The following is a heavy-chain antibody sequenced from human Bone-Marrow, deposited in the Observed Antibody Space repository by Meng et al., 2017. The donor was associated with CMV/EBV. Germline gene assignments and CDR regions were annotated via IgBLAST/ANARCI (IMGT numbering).Heavy chain of an antibody. J-gene: IGHJ4*02. D-gene: IGHD4-17*01. V-gene: IGHV3-15*01. CDR1: GFTFSNAW. CDR2: IKSKTAGGKT. CDR3: PTRSQYHKKGTTASLDY. Sequence: GESLKISCAASGFTFSNAWMSWVRQAPGKGLEWVGRIKSKTAGGKTDYAAPVKVRFTISRDDANNTLYLQRNSLKTEDTAVYYCPTRSQYHKKGTTASLDYWGQGTLVTVSS.